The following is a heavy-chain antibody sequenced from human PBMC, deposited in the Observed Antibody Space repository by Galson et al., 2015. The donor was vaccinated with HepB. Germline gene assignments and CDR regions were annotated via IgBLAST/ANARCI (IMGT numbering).Heavy chain of an antibody. V-gene: IGHV3-74*01. J-gene: IGHJ4*02. Sequence: SLRLSCAASGFTFSRYWMHWVRQAPGKGLVWVSRINSDGSSTSYADSVKGRFTISRDNAKNTLYLQMNSLRAEDTAVYYCATLSSIAARPDYWGQGTLVTVSS. CDR2: INSDGSST. CDR3: ATLSSIAARPDY. CDR1: GFTFSRYW. D-gene: IGHD6-6*01.